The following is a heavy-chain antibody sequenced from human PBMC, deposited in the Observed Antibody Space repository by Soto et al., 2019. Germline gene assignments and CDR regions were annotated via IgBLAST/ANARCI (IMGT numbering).Heavy chain of an antibody. V-gene: IGHV1-69*13. CDR1: GGTFSSYA. CDR3: ARTTITMVRGVIMGHFDY. J-gene: IGHJ4*02. Sequence: SVKVSGKASGGTFSSYAISWVRQAPGQGLEWMGGIIPIFGTANYAQKFQGRVTITADESTSTAYMELSSLRSEDTAVYYCARTTITMVRGVIMGHFDYWGQGTLVTVSS. D-gene: IGHD3-10*01. CDR2: IIPIFGTA.